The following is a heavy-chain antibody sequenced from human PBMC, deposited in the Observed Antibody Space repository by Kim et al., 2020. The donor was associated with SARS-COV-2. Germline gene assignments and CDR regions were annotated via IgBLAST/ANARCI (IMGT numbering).Heavy chain of an antibody. D-gene: IGHD4-17*01. CDR1: GGSISSYY. J-gene: IGHJ3*02. Sequence: SETLSLTCTVSGGSISSYYWSWIRQPPGKGLEWIGYIYYSGSTNYNPSLKSRVTISVDTSKNQFSLKLSSVTAADTAVYYCARSSHDYGDLRDAFDIWGQGTMVTVSS. V-gene: IGHV4-59*13. CDR3: ARSSHDYGDLRDAFDI. CDR2: IYYSGST.